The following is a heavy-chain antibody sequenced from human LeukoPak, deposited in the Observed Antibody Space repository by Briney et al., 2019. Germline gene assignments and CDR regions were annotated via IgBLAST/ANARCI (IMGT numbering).Heavy chain of an antibody. J-gene: IGHJ4*02. CDR2: IRYDGSNK. Sequence: PGGSLRLSCAASGFTFSSYGMHWVRQAPGKGLEWVAFIRYDGSNKYYADSVKGRFTISRDNSKNTLYLQMNSLRAEDTAVYYCAKEVSGYDILTGYTYYFDYWGQGTLVTVSS. V-gene: IGHV3-30*02. D-gene: IGHD3-9*01. CDR3: AKEVSGYDILTGYTYYFDY. CDR1: GFTFSSYG.